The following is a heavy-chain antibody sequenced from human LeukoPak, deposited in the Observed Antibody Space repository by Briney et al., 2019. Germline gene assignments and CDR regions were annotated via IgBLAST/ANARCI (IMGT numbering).Heavy chain of an antibody. V-gene: IGHV4-59*01. D-gene: IGHD6-19*01. CDR2: IFYNGST. CDR1: GGSLNDYY. Sequence: SETLSLTCTVSGGSLNDYYWSWIRQPPGKGLEWIGYIFYNGSTNYNPSLKSRVTISVDTSKNQFSLKLSSVTAADTAVYYCARAGYTSGWYGGNYYFDYWGQGTLVSVSS. CDR3: ARAGYTSGWYGGNYYFDY. J-gene: IGHJ4*02.